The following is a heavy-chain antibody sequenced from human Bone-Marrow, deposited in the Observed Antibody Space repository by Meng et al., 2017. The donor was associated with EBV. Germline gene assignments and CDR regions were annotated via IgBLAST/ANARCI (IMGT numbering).Heavy chain of an antibody. D-gene: IGHD2/OR15-2a*01. J-gene: IGHJ5*02. Sequence: QGPLWWWGGGLFKPSEARALPWRVHGGSFSGYYWSWIRQPPGKGLEWIGEVNRSGSANYKPSLKSRVTMSVDTSKKQFSLRLTSVTAADTAVYYCARGRSVYDNTWSAAGGWFDPWGQGTLVTVSS. CDR1: GGSFSGYY. CDR3: ARGRSVYDNTWSAAGGWFDP. CDR2: VNRSGSA. V-gene: IGHV4-34*01.